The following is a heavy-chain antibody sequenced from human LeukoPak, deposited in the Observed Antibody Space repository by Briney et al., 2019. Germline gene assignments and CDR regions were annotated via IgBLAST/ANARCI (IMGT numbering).Heavy chain of an antibody. CDR1: GGSISNYY. Sequence: PSETLSLTCSVSGGSISNYYWSWIRQPPGKGLEWIGYVYISGSTNYNPSLRSRVTIALDTSKRQFSLKLSSVTAADTAVYYCARPYYYDSRIDPWGQGILVTVSS. V-gene: IGHV4-4*09. J-gene: IGHJ5*02. CDR3: ARPYYYDSRIDP. D-gene: IGHD3-22*01. CDR2: VYISGST.